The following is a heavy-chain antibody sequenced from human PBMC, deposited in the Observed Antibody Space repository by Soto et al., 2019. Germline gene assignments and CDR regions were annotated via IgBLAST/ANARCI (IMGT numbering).Heavy chain of an antibody. V-gene: IGHV2-5*02. Sequence: SGPTLVNPTQSLTLTCTFSGFSLTTSGAGVCWIRQTPGMALEWLALIYWDDDKPYSPSLKTRLTITKVNSKNQVVLTMTNMDPADTGPYYCVHRMYCDGIPCYAGDFWGQGTLVTVSS. CDR2: IYWDDDK. CDR1: GFSLTTSGAG. J-gene: IGHJ4*02. CDR3: VHRMYCDGIPCYAGDF. D-gene: IGHD2-15*01.